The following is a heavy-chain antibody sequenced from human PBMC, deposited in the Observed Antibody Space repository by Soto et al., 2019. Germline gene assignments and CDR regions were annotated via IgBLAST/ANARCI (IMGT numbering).Heavy chain of an antibody. Sequence: GGSLRLSCAASGFTFSSYGMHWARQAPGKGLEWVAVISYDGSNKYYADSVKGRFTISRDNSKNTLYLQMNSLRAEDTAVYYCAKDSASYGRGGYYYYGMDVWGQGTTVTVSS. CDR1: GFTFSSYG. CDR2: ISYDGSNK. D-gene: IGHD5-18*01. V-gene: IGHV3-30*18. CDR3: AKDSASYGRGGYYYYGMDV. J-gene: IGHJ6*02.